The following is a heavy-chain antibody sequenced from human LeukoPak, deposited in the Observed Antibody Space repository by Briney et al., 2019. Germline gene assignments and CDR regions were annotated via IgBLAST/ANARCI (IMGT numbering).Heavy chain of an antibody. V-gene: IGHV1-18*01. CDR3: ARDLRSDGMAVGGY. CDR2: INIYSGTT. D-gene: IGHD6-19*01. J-gene: IGHJ4*02. CDR1: GYTFTDYG. Sequence: ASLKVSCKASGYTFTDYGLSWVQQAPGQGLEWMAWINIYSGTTNYAQKLQGRVTVTTDRSASTVYMELRSLISDDTAVYYCARDLRSDGMAVGGYWGQGTLVTVSS.